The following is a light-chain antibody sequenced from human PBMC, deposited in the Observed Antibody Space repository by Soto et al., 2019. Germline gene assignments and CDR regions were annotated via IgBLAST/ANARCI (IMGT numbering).Light chain of an antibody. V-gene: IGKV1-5*03. CDR3: QQYNDSFPYT. CDR1: QSISTW. CDR2: KAS. J-gene: IGKJ2*01. Sequence: DIQMTQSASTLSASVGARVNITCRASQSISTWLAWYQQKPRTAPKLLIYKASTLESGVPSRCSGSRSGTEFTLTVSSLQPDDFATYYCQQYNDSFPYTFGQGTKVDIK.